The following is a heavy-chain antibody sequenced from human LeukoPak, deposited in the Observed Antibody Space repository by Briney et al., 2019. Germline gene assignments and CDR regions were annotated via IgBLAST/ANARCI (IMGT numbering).Heavy chain of an antibody. CDR2: MNQDGSAK. J-gene: IGHJ6*02. D-gene: IGHD3-16*01. CDR1: GFTFSDSW. V-gene: IGHV3-7*01. Sequence: GGSLRLSCAASGFTFSDSWMSWVRQAPGKGLEWVTNMNQDGSAKGYVDSVKGRFTISRDNARNSLYLQMSSLRPEDTAVYYCATYTHWVAGDVWGQGTTVTVSS. CDR3: ATYTHWVAGDV.